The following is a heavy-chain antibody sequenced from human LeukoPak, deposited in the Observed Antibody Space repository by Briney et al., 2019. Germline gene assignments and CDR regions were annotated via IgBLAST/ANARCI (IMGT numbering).Heavy chain of an antibody. CDR1: GFTFSSYE. D-gene: IGHD2-8*01. Sequence: GSLRLSCAASGFTFSSYEMNWVRQAPGKGLEWVSYISSSGSTIYYADSVKGRFTISRDNSKNTLYLQMNSLRAEDTAVYYCAKQGCPNGVCYSYYYYMDVWGKGTTVTVSS. V-gene: IGHV3-48*03. CDR3: AKQGCPNGVCYSYYYYMDV. J-gene: IGHJ6*03. CDR2: ISSSGSTI.